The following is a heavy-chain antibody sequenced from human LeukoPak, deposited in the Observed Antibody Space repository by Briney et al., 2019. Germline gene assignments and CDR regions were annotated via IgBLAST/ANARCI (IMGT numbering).Heavy chain of an antibody. CDR3: ARVWDESPPYCGGDCYSYYFDY. V-gene: IGHV4-39*07. D-gene: IGHD2-21*02. J-gene: IGHJ4*02. Sequence: SETLSLTCTVSGGSISNSSYYWGWIRHYWGWIRQPPGKGLEWIGTIYYSGSTYYNPSLKSRVTISVDTSKNQFSLKLSSVTAADTAVYYCARVWDESPPYCGGDCYSYYFDYWGQGTLVTVSS. CDR2: IYYSGST. CDR1: GGSISNSSYYWGWIRHY.